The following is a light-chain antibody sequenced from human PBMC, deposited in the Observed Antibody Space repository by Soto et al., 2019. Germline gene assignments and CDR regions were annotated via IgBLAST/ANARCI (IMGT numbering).Light chain of an antibody. CDR3: QQYGSSPYT. Sequence: EIVLTQSPGTLSLSPGERATPSCRTSHIVCRSYLAWYQQKPGQAPKLLIYGASRRATGIPDRFSGSGSGTDFTLTISRLEPEDFAVYYCQQYGSSPYTFGQGTKLEIK. CDR1: HIVCRSY. V-gene: IGKV3-20*01. J-gene: IGKJ2*01. CDR2: GAS.